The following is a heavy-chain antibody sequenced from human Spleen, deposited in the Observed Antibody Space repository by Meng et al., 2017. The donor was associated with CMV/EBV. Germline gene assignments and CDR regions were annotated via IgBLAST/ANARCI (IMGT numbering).Heavy chain of an antibody. CDR2: ISPYGGST. J-gene: IGHJ6*02. CDR1: GYTFTTYG. Sequence: ASVKVSCKASGYTFTTYGISWVRQAPGQGLEWMGKISPYGGSTNYAQKFQGRVTMTTDTSTSTAYMELRSLRSDDTAVYYCARVSYTKWVPIWYGMDVWGQGTTVTVSS. V-gene: IGHV1-18*01. D-gene: IGHD2-2*02. CDR3: ARVSYTKWVPIWYGMDV.